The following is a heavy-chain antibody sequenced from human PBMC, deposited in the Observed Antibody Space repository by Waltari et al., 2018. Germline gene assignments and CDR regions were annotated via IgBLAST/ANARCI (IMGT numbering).Heavy chain of an antibody. CDR1: GGSFSGYY. CDR3: ARVYSYGPKVPP. V-gene: IGHV4-34*01. J-gene: IGHJ5*02. Sequence: QVQLQQWGAGLLKPSETLSLTCAVYGGSFSGYYWSWIRQPPGKGLEWIGEINHSGSTNYNPSLKSRVTISVDTSKNQFSLKLSSVTAADTAVYYCARVYSYGPKVPPWGQGTLVTVSS. CDR2: INHSGST. D-gene: IGHD5-18*01.